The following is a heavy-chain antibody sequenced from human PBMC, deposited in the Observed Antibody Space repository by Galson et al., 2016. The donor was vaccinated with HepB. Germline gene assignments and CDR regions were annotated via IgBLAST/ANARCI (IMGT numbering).Heavy chain of an antibody. CDR2: IWSDGSNK. J-gene: IGHJ4*02. V-gene: IGHV3-33*06. Sequence: SLRLSCAASGFTFSSYGMHWVRQAPGKGLEWVTVIWSDGSNKDYADSVKGRFTISRDNSKNTLYLQMNSLRAEDTAVYYCAKEEGIYDILTLDYWGQGTLVTVSA. D-gene: IGHD3-9*01. CDR3: AKEEGIYDILTLDY. CDR1: GFTFSSYG.